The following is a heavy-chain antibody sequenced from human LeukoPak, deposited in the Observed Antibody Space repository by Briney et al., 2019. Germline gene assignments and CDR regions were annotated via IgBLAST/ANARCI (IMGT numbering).Heavy chain of an antibody. CDR1: GFIFNNYW. V-gene: IGHV3-7*03. J-gene: IGHJ4*02. Sequence: PGGSLRLSCAASGFIFNNYWMDRVRQTPGKGLEWVANIKYDGTTKYYVDSVKGRFTISRDSAKNSLYLQMNSLRAEDTAVYFCSRQLEEWGQGTLVTVSS. CDR3: SRQLEE. CDR2: IKYDGTTK. D-gene: IGHD1-1*01.